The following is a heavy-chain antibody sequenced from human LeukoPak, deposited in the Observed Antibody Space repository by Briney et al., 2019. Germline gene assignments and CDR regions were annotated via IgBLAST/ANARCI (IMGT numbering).Heavy chain of an antibody. CDR1: GYTFTSYD. Sequence: ASVKVSCKASGYTFTSYDINWARQATGQGLEWMGWMNPNSGNTGYAQKFQGRVTMTRNTSISTAYMELSGLRSEDTAVYYCARIVSRYFDWLPSTYNWFDPWGQGTLVTVSS. CDR3: ARIVSRYFDWLPSTYNWFDP. V-gene: IGHV1-8*01. D-gene: IGHD3-9*01. J-gene: IGHJ5*02. CDR2: MNPNSGNT.